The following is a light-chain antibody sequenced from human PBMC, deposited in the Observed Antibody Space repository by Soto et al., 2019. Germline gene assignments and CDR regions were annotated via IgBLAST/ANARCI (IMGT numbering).Light chain of an antibody. J-gene: IGKJ1*01. CDR1: QSFTSNF. CDR3: KLYVSLPPAWT. Sequence: EIVLTQSPGSLSLSPGARATLSCRPSQSFTSNFLAWYQQKPGQAPRLLIYGASSRATGIPDRFSGSGSGTDITLTISRLEPEDCAGDYCKLYVSLPPAWTFSQANKVEL. CDR2: GAS. V-gene: IGKV3-20*01.